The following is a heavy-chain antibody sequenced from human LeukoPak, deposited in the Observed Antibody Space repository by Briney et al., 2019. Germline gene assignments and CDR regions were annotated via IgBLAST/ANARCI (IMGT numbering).Heavy chain of an antibody. J-gene: IGHJ4*02. V-gene: IGHV4-34*01. Sequence: SETLSLTCAVYGGSFSGYYWSWIRQPPGKGLEWIGEINHSGSTNYNPSLKSRVTISVDTSKNQFSLKLSSVTAADTAVYYCARHGYYGLRSILRYWGQGTLVTVSS. CDR3: ARHGYYGLRSILRY. D-gene: IGHD3-10*01. CDR1: GGSFSGYY. CDR2: INHSGST.